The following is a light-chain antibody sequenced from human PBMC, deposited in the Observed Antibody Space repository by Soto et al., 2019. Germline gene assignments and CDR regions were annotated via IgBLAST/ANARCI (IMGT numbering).Light chain of an antibody. J-gene: IGLJ3*02. CDR3: SSYTSSSTRV. CDR2: EVS. V-gene: IGLV2-14*01. CDR1: SSDVGGYNY. Sequence: QSVLTQSASVSRSPGQSITISCTGTSSDVGGYNYVSWYQQHPGKAPKLMIYEVSNRPSGVSNRFSGSKSGNTASLTISGLQAEDEADYYCSSYTSSSTRVFGGGTKLTVL.